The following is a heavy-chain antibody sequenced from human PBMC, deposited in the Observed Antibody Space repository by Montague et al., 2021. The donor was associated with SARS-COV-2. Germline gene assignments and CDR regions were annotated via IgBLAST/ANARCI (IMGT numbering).Heavy chain of an antibody. CDR3: ASMWLEDYFDY. CDR1: GGSISSSSYY. J-gene: IGHJ4*02. D-gene: IGHD6-19*01. Sequence: SETLSLTCTVSGGSISSSSYYWGWIRQPPGKGLEWIGSISYSGSTYYNPSLKSRVTISVDTSKNQFSLKLSAVTAAGTAVYYCASMWLEDYFDYWGQGTLVTVSS. CDR2: ISYSGST. V-gene: IGHV4-39*01.